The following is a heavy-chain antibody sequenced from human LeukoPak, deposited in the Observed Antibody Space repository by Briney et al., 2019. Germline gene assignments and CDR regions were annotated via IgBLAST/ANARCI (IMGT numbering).Heavy chain of an antibody. J-gene: IGHJ4*02. CDR2: IYYSGST. CDR3: ARGIVGATHFDY. V-gene: IGHV4-30-2*05. Sequence: SETLSLTCAVSGGSISSGGYSWRWIRQPPGKGLEWIGYIYYSGSTYYNPSLKSRVTISVDTSKNQFSLKLSSVTAADTAVYYCARGIVGATHFDYWGQGTLVTVSS. D-gene: IGHD1-26*01. CDR1: GGSISSGGYS.